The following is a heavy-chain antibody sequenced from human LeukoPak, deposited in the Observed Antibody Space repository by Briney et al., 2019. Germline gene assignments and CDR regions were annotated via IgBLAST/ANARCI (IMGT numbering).Heavy chain of an antibody. CDR3: AKWGEFWTGLNNWYFEL. D-gene: IGHD3/OR15-3a*01. J-gene: IGHJ2*01. Sequence: GGALRVSCAASGLTFPRYAFDWVRQAPGRGVQWVSGISGSGRDTFYSDSVKGRFTISRDNFKNTHYLQMSSLTAEDTAVYYCAKWGEFWTGLNNWYFELWGRGTLVTVSS. CDR2: ISGSGRDT. V-gene: IGHV3-23*01. CDR1: GLTFPRYA.